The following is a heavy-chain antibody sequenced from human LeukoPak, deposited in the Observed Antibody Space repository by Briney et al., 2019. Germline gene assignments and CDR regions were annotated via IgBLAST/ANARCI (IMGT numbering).Heavy chain of an antibody. D-gene: IGHD2-8*01. Sequence: GGSLRLSCAASGFTFNSYWMHWVRQAPGKGLVWVSRINSDGSGTSDADFVKGRFTTSRDNSKNTLYLQMNSLRAEDTAMYYCARDRLTNDAFDIWGQGTMVTVSS. CDR2: INSDGSGT. J-gene: IGHJ3*02. CDR1: GFTFNSYW. V-gene: IGHV3-74*01. CDR3: ARDRLTNDAFDI.